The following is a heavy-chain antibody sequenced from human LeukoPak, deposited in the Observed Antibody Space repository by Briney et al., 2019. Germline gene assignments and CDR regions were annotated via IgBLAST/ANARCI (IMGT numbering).Heavy chain of an antibody. J-gene: IGHJ4*02. CDR2: IIPILGTA. CDR3: ARSQPYCSSTSCYPNDIDY. Sequence: SVKVSCKASGGTFSSYAISWVRQAPGQGLEWMGGIIPILGTANYAQKFQGRVTITADESTSTAYMELSSLRSEDTAVYYCARSQPYCSSTSCYPNDIDYWGQGTLVTVSS. CDR1: GGTFSSYA. V-gene: IGHV1-69*13. D-gene: IGHD2-2*01.